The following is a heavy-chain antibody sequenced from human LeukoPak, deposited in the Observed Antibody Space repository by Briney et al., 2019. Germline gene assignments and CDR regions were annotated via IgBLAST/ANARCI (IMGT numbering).Heavy chain of an antibody. Sequence: GGSLRLSCAASGFTFSSYWMHWVRQAPGKGLVWVSRINSDGSSTSYADSVKGRFPISRDNAKNTLYLQMNSLRAEDTAVYYCASLMSSGSYNYYFDYWGQGTLVTVSS. CDR2: INSDGSST. J-gene: IGHJ4*02. CDR1: GFTFSSYW. V-gene: IGHV3-74*01. D-gene: IGHD3-10*01. CDR3: ASLMSSGSYNYYFDY.